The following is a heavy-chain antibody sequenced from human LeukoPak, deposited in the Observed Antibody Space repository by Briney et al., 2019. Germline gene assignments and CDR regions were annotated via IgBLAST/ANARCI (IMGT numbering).Heavy chain of an antibody. D-gene: IGHD6-13*01. J-gene: IGHJ4*02. CDR1: GGSFSGFY. Sequence: SETLSLTCAVYGGSFSGFYWSWIRQPPGKGLEWIGEINHSGSTNYNPSLKSRVTISVDTSKNQFSLKLSSVTAADTAVYYCARGRSTAAAAPNYWGQGTLVTVSS. CDR3: ARGRSTAAAAPNY. CDR2: INHSGST. V-gene: IGHV4-34*01.